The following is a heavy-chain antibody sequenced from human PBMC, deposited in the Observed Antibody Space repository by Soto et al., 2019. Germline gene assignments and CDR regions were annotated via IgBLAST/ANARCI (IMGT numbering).Heavy chain of an antibody. CDR1: GGSISGYY. CDR2: MYNSERT. J-gene: IGHJ4*02. V-gene: IGHV4-4*07. Sequence: PSETLSLTCTVSGGSISGYYWSWIRQPAGKGLEWIGRMYNSERTNYNPSLKSRVTMSTDTSKNQFSLKLTSVTAADTAVYFCAREPLAHSYFDLWGQGTLVTVSS. CDR3: AREPLAHSYFDL.